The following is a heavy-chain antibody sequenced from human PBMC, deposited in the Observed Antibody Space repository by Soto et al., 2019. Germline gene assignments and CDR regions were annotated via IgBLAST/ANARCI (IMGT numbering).Heavy chain of an antibody. Sequence: ASVKPSGKDSGYTFTSYGISCVRQAPKQGLEWMGWISAYNGNTNYAQKLQGRVTITADESTSTAYMELSSLRSEDTAVYYCARGIAATQGKNYYYYGMDVWGQGTTLTVSS. D-gene: IGHD6-6*01. V-gene: IGHV1-18*01. CDR1: GYTFTSYG. CDR2: ISAYNGNT. CDR3: ARGIAATQGKNYYYYGMDV. J-gene: IGHJ6*02.